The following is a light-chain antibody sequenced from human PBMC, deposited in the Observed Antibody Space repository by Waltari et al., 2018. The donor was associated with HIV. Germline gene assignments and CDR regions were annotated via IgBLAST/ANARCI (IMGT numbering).Light chain of an antibody. CDR1: QTVSNY. CDR3: QQSFSTPYS. V-gene: IGKV1-39*01. Sequence: DIQMTQSPSSLSASVGDRVTITCRASQTVSNYLNWYQQRPGKAPKLIIYTASSLETGVPSRFRGSRSGTDFTLTISSLQPEDFATYYCQQSFSTPYSFGQGTKLEI. J-gene: IGKJ2*01. CDR2: TAS.